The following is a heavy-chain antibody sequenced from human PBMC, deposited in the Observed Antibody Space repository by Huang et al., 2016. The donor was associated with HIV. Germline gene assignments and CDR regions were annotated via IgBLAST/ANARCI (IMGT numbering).Heavy chain of an antibody. CDR2: IIPRFGTR. Sequence: QVQLVQSGAEVRKPGSSVKVSCRASGGSFNNFGINWVRQAPGKGLEWMGGIIPRFGTRNDAQIIKDRVTITADATTGVVHLEVTSLRADDTAVYFCAKRGGAWGSPYAFDLWGPGTMVTVSS. D-gene: IGHD3-16*01. CDR3: AKRGGAWGSPYAFDL. J-gene: IGHJ3*01. CDR1: GGSFNNFG. V-gene: IGHV1-69*13.